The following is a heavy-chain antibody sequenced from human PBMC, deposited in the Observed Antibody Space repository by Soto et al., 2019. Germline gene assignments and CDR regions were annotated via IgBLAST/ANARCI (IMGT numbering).Heavy chain of an antibody. CDR3: AKDTGAVYRYGGLFAY. D-gene: IGHD5-18*01. CDR2: ISYDGSNK. Sequence: QVQLVESGGGVVQPGRSLRLSCAASGFTFSSYGMHWVRQAPGKGLEWVAVISYDGSNKYYADSVKGRFTISRDNSKNTLYLQMNSLRAEDTAVYYCAKDTGAVYRYGGLFAYWGQGTLVTVSS. V-gene: IGHV3-30*18. CDR1: GFTFSSYG. J-gene: IGHJ4*02.